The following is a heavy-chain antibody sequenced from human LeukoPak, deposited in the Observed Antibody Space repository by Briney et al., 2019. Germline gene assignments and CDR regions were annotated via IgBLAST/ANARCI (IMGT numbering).Heavy chain of an antibody. CDR2: INPNSGGT. CDR3: ARDNYYDSSDKGDY. D-gene: IGHD3-22*01. Sequence: ASVKVSCKASGYTFTGYYMHWVRQAPGQGLEWMGWINPNSGGTNYAQKFQGRVTMTRDTSISTAYVELSRLRSDDTAVYYCARDNYYDSSDKGDYWGQGTLVTVSS. CDR1: GYTFTGYY. J-gene: IGHJ4*02. V-gene: IGHV1-2*02.